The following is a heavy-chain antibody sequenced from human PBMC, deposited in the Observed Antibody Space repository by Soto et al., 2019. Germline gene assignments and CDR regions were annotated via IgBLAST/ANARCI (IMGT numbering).Heavy chain of an antibody. CDR2: ISDGGST. CDR3: AREVNNYHGMDV. V-gene: IGHV4-59*12. CDR1: GGSIYTYY. Sequence: SETLSLTCNVSGGSIYTYYWNWIRQSPGKGLEWIGYISDGGSTNYNPSLKSRITISVDTSKTQFSLILSSVTAADTAVFYCAREVNNYHGMDVWGQGTTVTVSS. J-gene: IGHJ6*02.